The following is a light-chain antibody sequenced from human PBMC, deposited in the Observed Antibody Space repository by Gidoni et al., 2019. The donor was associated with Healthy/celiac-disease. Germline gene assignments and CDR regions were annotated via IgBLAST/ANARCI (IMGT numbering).Light chain of an antibody. CDR2: GAS. CDR3: QQYNNWPRT. J-gene: IGKJ1*01. V-gene: IGKV3-15*01. CDR1: QSVNSN. Sequence: EIVMTQSPATLSVSSGERATLSCRASQSVNSNLAWYQQKPGQAPRLLIYGASTRATGIPARFSGSGSGTEFTLTISSLHSEDFAVYYCQQYNNWPRTFGQGTKVEI.